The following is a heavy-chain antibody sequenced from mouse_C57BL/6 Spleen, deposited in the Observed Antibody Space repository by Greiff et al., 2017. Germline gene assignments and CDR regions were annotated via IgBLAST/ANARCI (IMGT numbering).Heavy chain of an antibody. CDR3: VRRDYYGSSRYFDV. V-gene: IGHV10-1*01. Sequence: VQLKESGGGLVQPKGSLKLSCAASGFSFNTYAMNWVRQAPGKGLEWVARIRSKSNNYATYYADSVKDRFTISRDDSESMLYLQMNNLKTEDTAMYYCVRRDYYGSSRYFDVWGTGTTVTVSS. CDR1: GFSFNTYA. J-gene: IGHJ1*03. D-gene: IGHD1-1*01. CDR2: IRSKSNNYAT.